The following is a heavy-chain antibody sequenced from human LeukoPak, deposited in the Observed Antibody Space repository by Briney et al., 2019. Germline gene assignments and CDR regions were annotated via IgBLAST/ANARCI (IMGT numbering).Heavy chain of an antibody. CDR2: IYYSGST. Sequence: SETLSLTCTVSGGSISSSSYYWGWIRQPPGKGLEWIGSIYYSGSTYYNPSLKSRVTISVDTSKNQFSLKLSSVTAADTAVYYCARDRYYYDSSGYNWFDPWGQGTLVTVSS. D-gene: IGHD3-22*01. V-gene: IGHV4-39*07. J-gene: IGHJ5*02. CDR1: GGSISSSSYY. CDR3: ARDRYYYDSSGYNWFDP.